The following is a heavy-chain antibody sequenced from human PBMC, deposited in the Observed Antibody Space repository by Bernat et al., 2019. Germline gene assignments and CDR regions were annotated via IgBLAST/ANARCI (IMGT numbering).Heavy chain of an antibody. CDR1: GFTFNNYW. V-gene: IGHV3-7*03. D-gene: IGHD1-26*01. J-gene: IGHJ4*02. CDR3: ARDHRMVGAPAADY. Sequence: EVQLVESGGGLVQPGESLRLSCAASGFTFNNYWMSWVRQAPEKGLEWVANIKQDGSEKYYVDSVRGRFTISRDNAKNSLYPQVNSLRAGDTAVYYCARDHRMVGAPAADYWGQGTLVTVSS. CDR2: IKQDGSEK.